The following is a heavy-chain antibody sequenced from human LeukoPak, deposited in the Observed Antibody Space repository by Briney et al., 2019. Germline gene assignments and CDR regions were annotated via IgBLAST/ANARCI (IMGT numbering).Heavy chain of an antibody. Sequence: PGGSLRLSCAASGFTVSSNYMSWVRQAPGKGLEWVSVIYSGGSTYYADSVKGRFTISRDNAKNSLYLQMNSLRAEDTAVYYCARDRGFWSGSLDAFDIWGQGTMVTVSS. CDR1: GFTVSSNY. J-gene: IGHJ3*02. D-gene: IGHD3-3*01. CDR2: IYSGGST. CDR3: ARDRGFWSGSLDAFDI. V-gene: IGHV3-66*01.